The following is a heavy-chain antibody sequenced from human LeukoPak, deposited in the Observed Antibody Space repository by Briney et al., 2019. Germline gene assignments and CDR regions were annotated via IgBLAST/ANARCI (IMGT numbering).Heavy chain of an antibody. D-gene: IGHD6-13*01. V-gene: IGHV3-21*01. CDR1: GFTFSSYS. CDR3: AREGSSIAAATNWFDP. CDR2: ISSSSSYI. Sequence: PGGSLRLSCAASGFTFSSYSMNWVRQAPGKGLEWVSSISSSSSYIYYADSVKGRFTISRDNAKNSLYPQMNSLRAEDTAVYYCAREGSSIAAATNWFDPWGQGTLVTVSS. J-gene: IGHJ5*02.